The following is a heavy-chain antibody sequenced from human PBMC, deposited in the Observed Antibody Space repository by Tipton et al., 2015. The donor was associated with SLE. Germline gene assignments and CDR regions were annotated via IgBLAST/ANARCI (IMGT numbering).Heavy chain of an antibody. D-gene: IGHD2-8*01. V-gene: IGHV1-18*01. CDR3: ASRGVRGYFDY. CDR1: GYTFTSYG. Sequence: QLVQSGDEVKKPGASVKVSCKASGYTFTSYGISWVRQAPGQGLEWMGWISGYNGDTNYAQKLQGRVTMTTDTSKTTAYMELRSLTSDDTGVYYCASRGVRGYFDYWGQGTLVTVSS. CDR2: ISGYNGDT. J-gene: IGHJ4*02.